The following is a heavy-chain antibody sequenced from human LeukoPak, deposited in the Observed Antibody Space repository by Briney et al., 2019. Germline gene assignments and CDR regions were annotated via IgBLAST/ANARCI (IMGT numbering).Heavy chain of an antibody. Sequence: ASVKVSCKASGYTFTSYGISWVRQAPGQGLEWMGWISPYNGNTNYPQKVQGRVTMTRNTSISTAYMELSSLRSEDTAVYYCARAGHWNGYYTDYYYYGMDVWGQGTMVTVSS. D-gene: IGHD3-3*01. CDR3: ARAGHWNGYYTDYYYYGMDV. V-gene: IGHV1-18*01. CDR2: ISPYNGNT. CDR1: GYTFTSYG. J-gene: IGHJ6*02.